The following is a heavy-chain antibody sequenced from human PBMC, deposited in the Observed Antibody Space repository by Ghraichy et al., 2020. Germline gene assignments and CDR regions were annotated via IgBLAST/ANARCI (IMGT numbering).Heavy chain of an antibody. Sequence: SLRLSCAASEFIVSRNYMGWVRQAPGKGLEWISVLYNDGSSRYADSVKGRFTVSGDNSKSTLSLQINNLRADDTAVYYCHITIFGGGSYYKDVWGKGTTVTVSS. J-gene: IGHJ6*03. CDR2: LYNDGSS. CDR3: HITIFGGGSYYKDV. D-gene: IGHD3-3*01. CDR1: EFIVSRNY. V-gene: IGHV3-53*01.